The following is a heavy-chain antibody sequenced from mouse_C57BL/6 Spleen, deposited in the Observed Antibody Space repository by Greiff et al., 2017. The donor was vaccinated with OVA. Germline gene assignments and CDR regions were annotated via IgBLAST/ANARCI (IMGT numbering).Heavy chain of an antibody. CDR2: IDPEDGDT. V-gene: IGHV14-1*01. Sequence: VQLQQSGAELVRPGASVKLSCTASGFNIKDYYMHWVKQRPEQGLEWIGRIDPEDGDTEYAPKFQGKATMTADTSSNTAYLQLSSLTSEDTAVYYCTKGDYGSSRDYWGQGTTLTVSS. CDR1: GFNIKDYY. D-gene: IGHD1-1*01. J-gene: IGHJ2*01. CDR3: TKGDYGSSRDY.